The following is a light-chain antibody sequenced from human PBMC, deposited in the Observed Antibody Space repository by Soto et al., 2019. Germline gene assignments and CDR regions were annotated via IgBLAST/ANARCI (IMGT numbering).Light chain of an antibody. CDR2: GPS. Sequence: EIVLPQSPGTLPLFKGKGPTLPSRASKGVSRSSFPWTKQKPGQAPRLLIYGPSSRAPGIPDRFSGSGSGTDFTLTISRLEPEDFAVYYCQQYGSSPWTFGQGTKVETK. CDR1: KGVSRSS. J-gene: IGKJ1*01. CDR3: QQYGSSPWT. V-gene: IGKV3-20*01.